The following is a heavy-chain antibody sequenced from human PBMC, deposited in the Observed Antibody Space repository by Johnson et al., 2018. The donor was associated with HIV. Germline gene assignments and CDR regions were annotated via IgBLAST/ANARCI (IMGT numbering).Heavy chain of an antibody. V-gene: IGHV3-30*03. J-gene: IGHJ3*02. CDR1: GFTFSSYW. Sequence: VQLVESGGGLVQPGGSLRLSCAASGFTFSSYWMSWVRQAPGKGLEWVAVISYDGNNKYHADSVKGRFTISRDNSKNTLFLQMNSLTADDTAIYYCVRSPNWALRDIWGQGTMATVSS. CDR3: VRSPNWALRDI. CDR2: ISYDGNNK. D-gene: IGHD7-27*01.